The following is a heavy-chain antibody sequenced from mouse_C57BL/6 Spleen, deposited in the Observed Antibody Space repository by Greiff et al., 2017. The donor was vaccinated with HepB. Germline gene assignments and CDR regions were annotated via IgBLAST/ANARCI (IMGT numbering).Heavy chain of an antibody. CDR3: ARKGIGDAMDY. CDR2: IYPRDGST. Sequence: QVQLKESGPELVKPGASVKLSCKASGYTFTSYDINWVKQRPGQGLEWIGWIYPRDGSTKYNEKFKGKATLTVDTSSSTAYMELHSLTSEDSAVYFCARKGIGDAMDYWGQGTSVTVSS. CDR1: GYTFTSYD. J-gene: IGHJ4*01. V-gene: IGHV1-85*01.